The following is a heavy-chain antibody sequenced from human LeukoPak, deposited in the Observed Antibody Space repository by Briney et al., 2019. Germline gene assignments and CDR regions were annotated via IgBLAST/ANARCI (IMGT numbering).Heavy chain of an antibody. Sequence: PSETLSLTCTVSGGSISSYYWSWIRQPPGTGLEWIGYIYYSGSTNYNPSLKSRVTISVDTSKNQFSLKLSSVTAADTAVYYCAREDSSGYYPSGAFDIWGQGTMVTVSS. D-gene: IGHD3-22*01. J-gene: IGHJ3*02. CDR1: GGSISSYY. CDR2: IYYSGST. CDR3: AREDSSGYYPSGAFDI. V-gene: IGHV4-59*01.